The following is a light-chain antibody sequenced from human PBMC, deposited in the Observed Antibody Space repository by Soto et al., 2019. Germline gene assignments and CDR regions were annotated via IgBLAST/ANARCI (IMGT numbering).Light chain of an antibody. Sequence: QSVLTQPPSASGSPGQSVTISCTGTSRDVGGYTYVSWYQRHPCKAPKPLIYEVTKRPSGVPDRFSGSKSGNTASLTVSGLQAEDEADYYCSSYAGDINPYVFGTGTKLTFL. V-gene: IGLV2-8*01. CDR3: SSYAGDINPYV. CDR1: SRDVGGYTY. J-gene: IGLJ1*01. CDR2: EVT.